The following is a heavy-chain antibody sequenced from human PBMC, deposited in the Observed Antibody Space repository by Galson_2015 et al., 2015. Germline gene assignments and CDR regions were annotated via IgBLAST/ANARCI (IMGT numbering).Heavy chain of an antibody. J-gene: IGHJ3*02. D-gene: IGHD3-9*01. CDR2: IDPSDSYT. CDR1: GYSFTSYW. Sequence: QSGAEVKKPGESLRISCKGSGYSFTSYWISWVRQMPGKGLEWMGRIDPSDSYTNYSPSFQGHVTISADKSISTAYLQWSSLKASDTAMYYCAVSNLRYFDWLHSGAFDIWGQGTMVTVSS. V-gene: IGHV5-10-1*01. CDR3: AVSNLRYFDWLHSGAFDI.